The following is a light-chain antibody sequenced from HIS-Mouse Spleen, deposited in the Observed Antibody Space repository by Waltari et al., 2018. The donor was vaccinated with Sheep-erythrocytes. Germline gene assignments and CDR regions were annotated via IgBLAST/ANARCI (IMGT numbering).Light chain of an antibody. Sequence: DIQMTQSPSSVSASVGDRVTITFRASQGISSWLAWYPQKPGKAPKLLIYAASSLQSGVPSRFSGSGSGTDFTLTISSLQPEDFATYYCQQANSFPITFGQGTRLEIK. CDR3: QQANSFPIT. CDR1: QGISSW. J-gene: IGKJ5*01. CDR2: AAS. V-gene: IGKV1-12*01.